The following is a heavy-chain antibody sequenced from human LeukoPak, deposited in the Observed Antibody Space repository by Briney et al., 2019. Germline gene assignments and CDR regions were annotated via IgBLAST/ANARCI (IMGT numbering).Heavy chain of an antibody. J-gene: IGHJ4*02. V-gene: IGHV3-23*01. Sequence: GGSLRLSCAVSGITLNNYGMTWVRQAPGKGLEWVAGISDSGGSTKYADSVKGRFTISRDNPKNTLYLQMNSLRAEDTAVYYCAKDVRAITMVRGVIEDYWGQGTLVTVSS. CDR2: ISDSGGST. CDR3: AKDVRAITMVRGVIEDY. D-gene: IGHD3-10*01. CDR1: GITLNNYG.